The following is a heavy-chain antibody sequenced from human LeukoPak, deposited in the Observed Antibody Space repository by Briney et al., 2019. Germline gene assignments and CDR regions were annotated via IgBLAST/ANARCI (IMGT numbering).Heavy chain of an antibody. CDR1: GYTFTGYY. Sequence: ASVKVSCKASGYTFTGYYMHWVRQAPGQGLEWMGWINPNSGGTNYAQKFQGWVTMTRDTSISTAYMELSRLRSDDTAVYYCATSAEEVVDSSGYYLLFWGQGTLVTVSS. CDR2: INPNSGGT. V-gene: IGHV1-2*04. J-gene: IGHJ4*02. D-gene: IGHD3-22*01. CDR3: ATSAEEVVDSSGYYLLF.